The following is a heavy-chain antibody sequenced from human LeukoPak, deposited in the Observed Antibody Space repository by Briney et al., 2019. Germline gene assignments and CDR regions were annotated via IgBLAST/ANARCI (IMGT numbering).Heavy chain of an antibody. V-gene: IGHV1-18*01. D-gene: IGHD6-13*01. CDR2: ISAYNGNT. CDR3: ARETDSSSWYASYYYYYGMDV. J-gene: IGHJ6*02. Sequence: ASVKVSCKASGYTFTSYGISWVRQAPGQGLEWMGWISAYNGNTNYAQKLQGRVTMTTDTSTSTAYMELRSLRSDDTAVYYCARETDSSSWYASYYYYYGMDVWGQGTTVTVSS. CDR1: GYTFTSYG.